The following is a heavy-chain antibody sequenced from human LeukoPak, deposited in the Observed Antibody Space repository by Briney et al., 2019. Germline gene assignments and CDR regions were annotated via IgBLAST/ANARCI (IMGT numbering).Heavy chain of an antibody. D-gene: IGHD3-9*01. CDR2: ISGSGDNT. J-gene: IGHJ4*02. CDR3: AKGDDILTGYLSYFDY. Sequence: GGSLRLSCAASGFTFRTYAMNWVSQAPGKGLEWVSGISGSGDNTYYADSVKGRFTISRDNSKNTLYLQMNSLRAEDTAVYYCAKGDDILTGYLSYFDYWGQGTLVTVSS. CDR1: GFTFRTYA. V-gene: IGHV3-23*01.